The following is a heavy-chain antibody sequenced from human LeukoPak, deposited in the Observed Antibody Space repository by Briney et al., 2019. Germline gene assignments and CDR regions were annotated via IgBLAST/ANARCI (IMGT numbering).Heavy chain of an antibody. CDR2: IYHSGST. J-gene: IGHJ5*02. CDR3: ARVSLYCSSTSCYNWFDP. CDR1: GGSISSSNW. V-gene: IGHV4-4*02. Sequence: SETLSLTCAVSGGSISSSNWWSWVRQPPGKGLEWIGEIYHSGSTNYNPSLKSRVTISVDKSKNQFSLKLSSVTAADTAVYYCARVSLYCSSTSCYNWFDPWGQGTLVTVSS. D-gene: IGHD2-2*01.